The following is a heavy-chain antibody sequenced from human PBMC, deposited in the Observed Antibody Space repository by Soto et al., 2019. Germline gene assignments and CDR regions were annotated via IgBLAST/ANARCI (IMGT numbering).Heavy chain of an antibody. D-gene: IGHD3-22*01. J-gene: IGHJ4*02. CDR2: IIPIFGTA. CDR1: GGTFSSYA. CDR3: ARTTYYYDSSGYYDY. V-gene: IGHV1-69*13. Sequence: SVKVSCKASGGTFSSYAISWVRQAPGQGLEWMGGIIPIFGTANYAQKFQGRVTITADESTSTAYMELSSLRSEDTAVYYCARTTYYYDSSGYYDYWGQGTLVTVSS.